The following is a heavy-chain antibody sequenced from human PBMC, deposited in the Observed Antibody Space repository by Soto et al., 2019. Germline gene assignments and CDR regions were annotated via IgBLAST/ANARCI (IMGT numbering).Heavy chain of an antibody. V-gene: IGHV4-4*07. D-gene: IGHD3-22*01. CDR1: GGSISNYY. Sequence: QVQLQESGPGLVKPSETLSLTCTVSGGSISNYYWSWIRQPAGKGLEWIGRIYSSGSTNYNPSLKSRVTMSVDTSTKHFFLKLSSVTAADTAVYYCAAVNYYDSSGYYYPYWGQGTLVTVSS. CDR3: AAVNYYDSSGYYYPY. CDR2: IYSSGST. J-gene: IGHJ4*02.